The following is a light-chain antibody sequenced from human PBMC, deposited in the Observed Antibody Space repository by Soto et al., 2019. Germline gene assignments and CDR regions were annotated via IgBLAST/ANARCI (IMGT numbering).Light chain of an antibody. J-gene: IGLJ2*01. Sequence: QSALTQPRSVSGSPGQSVTISCTGTTNYVSWFQQHPGKAPKLIIYDVNKRPSGVPGRFSGSKSGNTASLTISGLQAEDAADYYCNSYTFTTSLVFGGGTKVTVL. CDR1: TNY. CDR3: NSYTFTTSLV. CDR2: DVN. V-gene: IGLV2-11*01.